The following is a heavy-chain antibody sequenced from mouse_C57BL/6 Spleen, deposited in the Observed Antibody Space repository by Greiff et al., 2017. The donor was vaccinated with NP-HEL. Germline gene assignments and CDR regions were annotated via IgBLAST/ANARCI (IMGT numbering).Heavy chain of an antibody. Sequence: VQLQQPATELVKPGASVKLSCKASGYTFTSYWMHWVKQRPGQGLEWIGNINPSNGGTNYNEKFKSKATLTVDKSSSTAYMQLSSLTSEDSAVYYCARSHYYGSSFWYFDVWGTGTTVTVSS. CDR3: ARSHYYGSSFWYFDV. CDR1: GYTFTSYW. J-gene: IGHJ1*03. V-gene: IGHV1-53*01. CDR2: INPSNGGT. D-gene: IGHD1-1*01.